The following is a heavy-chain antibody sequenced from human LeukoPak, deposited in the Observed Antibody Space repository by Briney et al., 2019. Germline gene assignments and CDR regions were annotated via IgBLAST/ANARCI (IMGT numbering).Heavy chain of an antibody. CDR3: AKHLGSHNFDY. D-gene: IGHD3-10*01. V-gene: IGHV3-23*01. CDR2: ISGSGANT. J-gene: IGHJ4*02. CDR1: GFTFSSYA. Sequence: GGSLRLSCAASGFTFSSYAMGWVRQAPGKGLEWVSSISGSGANTYYANSVKGRFTVYRDNSKNTLYLQVNNLRAEDTAVYYCAKHLGSHNFDYWGQGTLVTVSS.